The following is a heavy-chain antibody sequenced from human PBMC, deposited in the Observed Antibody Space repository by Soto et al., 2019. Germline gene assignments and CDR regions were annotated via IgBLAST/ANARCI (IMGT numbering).Heavy chain of an antibody. CDR3: ARVGGYYGSGSYYDNWFDP. CDR1: GGSISSHY. J-gene: IGHJ5*02. D-gene: IGHD3-10*01. Sequence: SETLSLTCAVSGGSISSHYWSWIRQPPGKGLEWIGYIYYSGSTNYNPSLKSRVTISVDTSKNQFSLKLSSVTAADTAVYYCARVGGYYGSGSYYDNWFDPWGQGTLVTV. CDR2: IYYSGST. V-gene: IGHV4-59*11.